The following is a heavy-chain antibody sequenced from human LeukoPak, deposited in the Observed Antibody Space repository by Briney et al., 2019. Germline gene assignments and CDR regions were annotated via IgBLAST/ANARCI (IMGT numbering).Heavy chain of an antibody. CDR3: AKEELFMVRGVNFDY. D-gene: IGHD3-10*01. CDR1: GYTFTSSY. V-gene: IGHV1-46*01. Sequence: GASVKVSCKASGYTFTSSYMHWVRQAPGQGLEWMGRINPSGGSTTYAQKFQGRVTMTRDTSTSTVFMELSSLRSEDTAVYYCAKEELFMVRGVNFDYWGQGTLVTVSS. J-gene: IGHJ4*02. CDR2: INPSGGST.